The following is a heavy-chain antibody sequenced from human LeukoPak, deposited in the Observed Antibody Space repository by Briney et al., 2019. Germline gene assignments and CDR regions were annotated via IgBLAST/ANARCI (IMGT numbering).Heavy chain of an antibody. D-gene: IGHD3-10*01. CDR3: ARGWNYYGSRAGAPTLFGY. CDR2: INHSGST. CDR1: GGSFSGYY. V-gene: IGHV4-34*01. Sequence: PSETLYLTCAVYGGSFSGYYWSWIRQPPGKGLEWIGEINHSGSTNYNPSLKSRVTISVDTSKNQFSLKLSSVTAADTAVYYCARGWNYYGSRAGAPTLFGYWGQGTLVTVSS. J-gene: IGHJ4*02.